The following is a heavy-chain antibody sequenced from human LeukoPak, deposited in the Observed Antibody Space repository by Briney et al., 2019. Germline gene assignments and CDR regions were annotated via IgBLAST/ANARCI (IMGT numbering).Heavy chain of an antibody. CDR1: GFSFIKYS. CDR3: ARGHSGSLQRLDGFDI. J-gene: IGHJ3*02. Sequence: GESLRLSCAASGFSFIKYSMNWVRQAPGRGLEWVSSISSASDYVYYGGSLRGRFTASRDNAKNSLYLQMNSLRAEDTAVYYCARGHSGSLQRLDGFDIWGQGTVVTVSS. CDR2: ISSASDYV. D-gene: IGHD1-26*01. V-gene: IGHV3-21*01.